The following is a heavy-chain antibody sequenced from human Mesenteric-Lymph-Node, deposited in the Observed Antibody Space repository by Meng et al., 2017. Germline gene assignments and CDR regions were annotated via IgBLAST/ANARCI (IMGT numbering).Heavy chain of an antibody. V-gene: IGHV3-48*04. CDR2: ISSGGSTI. Sequence: GESLKISCAASGFTFSSYSMNWVRQAPGKGLEWVSYISSGGSTIYYANSVKGRFTISRDNAKNTVYLQMNSLRAEDTAIYYCASGHLDYWGQGTLVTVSS. CDR3: ASGHLDY. J-gene: IGHJ4*02. CDR1: GFTFSSYS.